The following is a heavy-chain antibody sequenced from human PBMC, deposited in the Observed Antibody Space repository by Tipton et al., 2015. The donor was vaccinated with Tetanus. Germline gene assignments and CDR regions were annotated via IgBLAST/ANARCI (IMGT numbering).Heavy chain of an antibody. D-gene: IGHD4-11*01. CDR2: VYHTGGS. CDR1: GASINAGGYL. CDR3: VRAPYSSPGQYYFDS. J-gene: IGHJ4*02. V-gene: IGHV4-30-2*01. Sequence: TLSLTCNVSGASINAGGYLWNWVRQPPGKGLEWIGYVYHTGGSYYSPSLKSRVTMSVDLSKNQFSLKLSSMTAADTAVYYCVRAPYSSPGQYYFDSWGRGTLVTVSS.